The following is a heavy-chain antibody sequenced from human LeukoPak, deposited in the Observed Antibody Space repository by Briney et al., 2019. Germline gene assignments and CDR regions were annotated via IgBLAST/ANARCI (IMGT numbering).Heavy chain of an antibody. Sequence: SQTLSLTCTVSGGSISSGDYYWSWIRQPPGTGLEWIGYIYHSGSTHFNPSLKSRVTISVDTSKNQFSLKLSSVTAADTAVYFCARGPDSSGYYYFDYWGQGTLVTDSS. D-gene: IGHD3-22*01. J-gene: IGHJ4*02. CDR3: ARGPDSSGYYYFDY. CDR1: GGSISSGDYY. CDR2: IYHSGST. V-gene: IGHV4-30-4*01.